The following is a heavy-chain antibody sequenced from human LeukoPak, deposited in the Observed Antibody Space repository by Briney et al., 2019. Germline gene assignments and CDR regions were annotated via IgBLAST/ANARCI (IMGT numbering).Heavy chain of an antibody. V-gene: IGHV4-34*01. J-gene: IGHJ4*02. CDR1: GGSFSGYY. D-gene: IGHD6-19*01. CDR2: INHSGST. CDR3: ARVRQWLVGGPFDY. Sequence: SETLSLTCAVYGGSFSGYYWSWIRQPPGKGLEWFGEINHSGSTNYNPSLKSRVTISVDTSKNQFSLKLSSVTAADTAVYYCARVRQWLVGGPFDYWGQGTLVTVSS.